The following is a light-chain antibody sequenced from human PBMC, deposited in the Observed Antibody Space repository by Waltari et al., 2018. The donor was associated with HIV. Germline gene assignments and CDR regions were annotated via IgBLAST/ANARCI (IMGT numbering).Light chain of an antibody. V-gene: IGKV1-12*01. CDR3: QQADGLPWT. CDR2: ASS. J-gene: IGKJ1*01. CDR1: QAISRW. Sequence: DIQMTQSPFFVSASVGDRVTITCRACQAISRWLTWYQQRPGAAPKLLIYASSTLQSGVPTRFRVSGSGANFTLAISSLQPEDFATYYCQQADGLPWTFGQGTKVEMK.